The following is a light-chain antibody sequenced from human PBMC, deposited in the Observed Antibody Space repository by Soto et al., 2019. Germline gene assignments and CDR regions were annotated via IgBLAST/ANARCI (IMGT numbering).Light chain of an antibody. V-gene: IGKV3-20*01. CDR3: QQYGSSPLT. Sequence: EIVLTQSPGTLSLSPGERATLSCRASQSVSSSDLAWYQQKPGQAPRPLIYGASSRATGIPDRFSGSGSGTDVTLTISRLEPEDFAVYYCQQYGSSPLTFGGGTKVEIK. CDR1: QSVSSSD. CDR2: GAS. J-gene: IGKJ4*01.